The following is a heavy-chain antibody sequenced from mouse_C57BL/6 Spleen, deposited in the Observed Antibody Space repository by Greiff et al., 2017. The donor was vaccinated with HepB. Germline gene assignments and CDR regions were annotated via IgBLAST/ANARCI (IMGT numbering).Heavy chain of an antibody. CDR2: IYPGDGDT. CDR3: ARGDPWGYFGY. J-gene: IGHJ2*01. Sequence: QVQLQQSGPELVKPGASVKISCKASGYAFSSSWMNWVKQRPGKGLEWIGRIYPGDGDTNYNGKFKGKATLTADKSSSTAYMQLSSLTSEDSAVCFCARGDPWGYFGYWGQGTTLTVSS. V-gene: IGHV1-82*01. CDR1: GYAFSSSW.